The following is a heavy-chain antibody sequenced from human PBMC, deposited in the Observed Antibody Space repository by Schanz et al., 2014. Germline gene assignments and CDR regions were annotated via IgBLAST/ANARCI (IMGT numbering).Heavy chain of an antibody. CDR1: GFGFSSYS. V-gene: IGHV3-48*01. CDR3: VRDSCFAFDF. J-gene: IGHJ4*02. CDR2: ISRSTPDI. Sequence: EVHLVESGGGLVQPGGSLRLSCAASGFGFSSYSMNWVRQAPGKGLEWVSYISRSTPDIYYADSVKGRFTISRDNAKNAVSLQMNGLRAEDTAVYYCVRDSCFAFDFWGQGTLVTVAS.